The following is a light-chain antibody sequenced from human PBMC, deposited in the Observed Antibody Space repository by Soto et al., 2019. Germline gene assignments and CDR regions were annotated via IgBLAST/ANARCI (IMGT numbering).Light chain of an antibody. CDR1: QTISSW. Sequence: EIQITQYPSTLSGSVGDRSTITCLASQTISSWLAWYQQKPGKDPKLLIYKASTLKSGFPSRFSGSGYGTEFTLTISSLQPDDFATYYCQHYNSYSEAFGQGTQVDIK. CDR3: QHYNSYSEA. CDR2: KAS. J-gene: IGKJ1*01. V-gene: IGKV1-5*03.